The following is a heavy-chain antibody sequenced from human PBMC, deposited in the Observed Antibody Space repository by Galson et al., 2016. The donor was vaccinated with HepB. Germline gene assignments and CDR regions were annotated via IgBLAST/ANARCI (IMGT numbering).Heavy chain of an antibody. CDR1: GYTFTGYH. Sequence: SVKVSCKASGYTFTGYHLHWVRQAPGQGLEWMGWINFNSGETRSAQNFQGRVTMTRDTSISTAYMELQSLTSDDTAVYYCARRPPYYDFWSGSDYWGHGTLVTVSS. CDR2: INFNSGET. V-gene: IGHV1-2*02. CDR3: ARRPPYYDFWSGSDY. J-gene: IGHJ4*01. D-gene: IGHD3-3*01.